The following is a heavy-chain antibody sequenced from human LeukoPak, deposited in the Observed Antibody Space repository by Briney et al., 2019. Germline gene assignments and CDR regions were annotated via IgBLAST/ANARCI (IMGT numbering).Heavy chain of an antibody. J-gene: IGHJ4*02. V-gene: IGHV3-23*01. CDR3: ASNGGRYSSGWLRDY. D-gene: IGHD6-19*01. CDR1: GFTVSSNY. Sequence: GGSLRLSCAASGFTVSSNYMSWVRQAPGKGLEWVSAISGSGGSTHYADSVKGRFTISRDNSKNTLYLQMNSLRAEDTAVYYCASNGGRYSSGWLRDYWGQGTLVTVSS. CDR2: ISGSGGST.